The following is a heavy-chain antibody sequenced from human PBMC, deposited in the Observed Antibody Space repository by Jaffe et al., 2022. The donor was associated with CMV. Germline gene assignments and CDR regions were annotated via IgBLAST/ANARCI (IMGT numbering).Heavy chain of an antibody. CDR1: GFTFSNYA. D-gene: IGHD2-15*01. V-gene: IGHV3-23*01. CDR2: ISGSGDNT. J-gene: IGHJ4*02. Sequence: EVQLLESGGGLVQPGGSLRLSCAVSGFTFSNYAMSWVRQAPGKGLEWVSAISGSGDNTYYAGSVKGRFTISTDNSKNTLYLQMNSLRAEDTAVYYCAKGGRVGFHGVFDYWGQGTLVTVSS. CDR3: AKGGRVGFHGVFDY.